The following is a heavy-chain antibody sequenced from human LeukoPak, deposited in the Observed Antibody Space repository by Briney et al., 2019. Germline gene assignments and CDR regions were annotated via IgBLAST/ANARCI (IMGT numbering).Heavy chain of an antibody. J-gene: IGHJ3*02. CDR3: ARVAGLVVVAATFDAFDI. D-gene: IGHD2-15*01. Sequence: ASVRVSCKASGYTFTSYAMNWVRQAPGRGLEWMGWINTNTGNPTYAQGFTGRFVFSLDTSVSTAYLQISSLKAEDTAVYYCARVAGLVVVAATFDAFDIWGQGTMVTVSS. CDR2: INTNTGNP. V-gene: IGHV7-4-1*02. CDR1: GYTFTSYA.